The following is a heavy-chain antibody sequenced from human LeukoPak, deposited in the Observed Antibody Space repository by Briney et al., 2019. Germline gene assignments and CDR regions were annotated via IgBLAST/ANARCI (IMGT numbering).Heavy chain of an antibody. D-gene: IGHD3-10*01. J-gene: IGHJ6*02. V-gene: IGHV1-69*04. CDR1: GGTFSSYA. CDR2: IIPILGIA. CDR3: ARAYYYGSGSSGMDV. Sequence: SVKVSCKASGGTFSSYAISWVRQAPGQGLAWMGRIIPILGIANYAQKFQGRVTITADKSTSTAYMELSSLRSEDTAVYYCARAYYYGSGSSGMDVWGQGTTVTVSS.